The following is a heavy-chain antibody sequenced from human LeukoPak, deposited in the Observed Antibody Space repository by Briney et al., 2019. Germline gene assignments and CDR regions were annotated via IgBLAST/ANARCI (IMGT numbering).Heavy chain of an antibody. Sequence: GSLRLSCAASGFTLSSYSMNWVRQTPGKGLEWVSSISTSSSYIYYADSVKGRFTISRDNARKSVSLQMNSLRAEDTAVYYCAELGITMIGGVWGKGTTVTISS. J-gene: IGHJ6*04. D-gene: IGHD3-10*02. CDR2: ISTSSSYI. CDR1: GFTLSSYS. V-gene: IGHV3-21*01. CDR3: AELGITMIGGV.